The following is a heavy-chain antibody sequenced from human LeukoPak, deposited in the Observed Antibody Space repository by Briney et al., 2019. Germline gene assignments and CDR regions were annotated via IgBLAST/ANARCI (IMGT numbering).Heavy chain of an antibody. V-gene: IGHV3-15*01. CDR1: GFTFSNAW. CDR2: IKSKTDGGTT. Sequence: KAGGSLRLSCAASGFTFSNAWMSWVRQAPGKGLERVGRIKSKTDGGTTDYAAPVKGRFTISRDDSKNTLYLQMNSLKTEDTAVYYCTTAMYYGSGSYYGINWFDPWGQGTLVTVSS. J-gene: IGHJ5*02. CDR3: TTAMYYGSGSYYGINWFDP. D-gene: IGHD3-10*01.